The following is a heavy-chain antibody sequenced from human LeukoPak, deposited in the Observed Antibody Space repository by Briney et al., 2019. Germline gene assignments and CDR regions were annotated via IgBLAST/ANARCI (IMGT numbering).Heavy chain of an antibody. J-gene: IGHJ4*02. Sequence: GGSLRLSCAASGFTLNNAWMSWVRQAPGKGLEWVAHIKEDESDEYYVDSVRGRFTASRDNAKNSVNLQMNSLRVEDTAVYYCARWRGRQSEFDYWGQGTLVTVSS. CDR3: ARWRGRQSEFDY. CDR2: IKEDESDE. D-gene: IGHD1-1*01. CDR1: GFTLNNAW. V-gene: IGHV3-7*01.